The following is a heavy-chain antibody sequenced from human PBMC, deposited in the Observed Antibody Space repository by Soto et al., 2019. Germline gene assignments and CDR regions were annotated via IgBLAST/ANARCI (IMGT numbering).Heavy chain of an antibody. V-gene: IGHV3-30*03. Sequence: QEQLVQSGGGVVQPGGSLRLSCVGSGFMFRHFGMHWVRQAPGKALEWVAFISYEGISKYYGDSLKDRFTISRDNSKNTLYLQMNSLRPAATAFYYCARNRGGSAGVPFDPWGQGSLVTVSS. CDR3: ARNRGGSAGVPFDP. D-gene: IGHD1-26*01. CDR1: GFMFRHFG. J-gene: IGHJ5*02. CDR2: ISYEGISK.